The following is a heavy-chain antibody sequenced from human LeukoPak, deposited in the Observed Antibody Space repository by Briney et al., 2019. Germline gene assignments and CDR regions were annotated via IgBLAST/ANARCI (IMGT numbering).Heavy chain of an antibody. Sequence: PGGSLRLSCAASGFTFRSYAIHWVRQAPGQGLEWVTIISSDGSYKNYADSVKGRFTISRDNSKNTLYLQMNSLRPEDTAVYYCASGLAYYYDSTAYFLDYWGQGTLVTVSS. V-gene: IGHV3-30*04. CDR3: ASGLAYYYDSTAYFLDY. D-gene: IGHD3-22*01. CDR1: GFTFRSYA. J-gene: IGHJ4*02. CDR2: ISSDGSYK.